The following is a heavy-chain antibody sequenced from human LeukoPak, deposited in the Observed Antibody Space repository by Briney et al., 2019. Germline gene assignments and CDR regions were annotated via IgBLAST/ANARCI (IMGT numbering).Heavy chain of an antibody. CDR1: GFTFSSYS. CDR3: ARPYGYYGEFGI. CDR2: ISSSSSYI. D-gene: IGHD4-17*01. J-gene: IGHJ3*02. V-gene: IGHV3-21*01. Sequence: PGGSLRLSCAASGFTFSSYSMNWVRQAPGKGLEWVSSISSSSSYIYYPHSVKGRFTISRDNAKNSLYLQMNSLRAEDTAVYYCARPYGYYGEFGIWGQGTMVTVSS.